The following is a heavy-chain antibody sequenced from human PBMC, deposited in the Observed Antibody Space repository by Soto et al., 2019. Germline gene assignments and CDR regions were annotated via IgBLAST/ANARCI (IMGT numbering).Heavy chain of an antibody. CDR1: GFTFSNYG. V-gene: IGHV3-33*01. CDR3: ARDIRSSYFDY. Sequence: QVQLVESGGDVVQPGRSLRLSCAASGFTFSNYGMHWVRQAPGKGLEWVAVIWYDASNKYYTDSVKGRFTISRDNSKNTLYLQMNSLRAEDTAVYYCARDIRSSYFDYWGQGTLVTVSS. J-gene: IGHJ4*02. CDR2: IWYDASNK.